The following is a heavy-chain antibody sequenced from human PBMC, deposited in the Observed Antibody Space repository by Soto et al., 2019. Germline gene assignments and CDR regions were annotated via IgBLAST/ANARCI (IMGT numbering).Heavy chain of an antibody. Sequence: QVQLQQWGAGLLKPSETLSLTCAVYGGSFSGYYWSWIRQPPGKGLEWIGEINHSGSTNYNPSLKSRVTISVDTSKNQFSLKLSSVTAADTAVYYCARGGWYRWFDPWGQGTLVTVSS. V-gene: IGHV4-34*01. CDR2: INHSGST. CDR1: GGSFSGYY. J-gene: IGHJ5*02. CDR3: ARGGWYRWFDP. D-gene: IGHD6-19*01.